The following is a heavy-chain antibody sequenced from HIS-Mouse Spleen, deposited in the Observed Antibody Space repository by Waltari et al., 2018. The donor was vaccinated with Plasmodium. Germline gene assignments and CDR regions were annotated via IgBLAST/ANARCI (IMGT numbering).Heavy chain of an antibody. CDR1: GFTFDDYA. D-gene: IGHD6-6*01. CDR3: AKARGSSSAFDI. Sequence: EVQLVESGGGLVQPGRSLRLSCAASGFTFDDYAMHWVRQAPGKGLEWVSGISWNSGSIGYADSVKGRFTISRDNAKNSLYLQMNSLRAEDTALYYCAKARGSSSAFDIWAKGQWSPSLQ. CDR2: ISWNSGSI. J-gene: IGHJ3*02. V-gene: IGHV3-9*01.